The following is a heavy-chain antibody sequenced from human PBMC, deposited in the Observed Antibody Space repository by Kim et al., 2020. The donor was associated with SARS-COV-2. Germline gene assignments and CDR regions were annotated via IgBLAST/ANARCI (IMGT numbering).Heavy chain of an antibody. CDR1: GFTFSSYG. V-gene: IGHV3-33*01. D-gene: IGHD1-26*01. J-gene: IGHJ4*02. CDR3: ARGPDSGSYRAFDY. CDR2: IWYDGSNK. Sequence: GGSLRLSCAASGFTFSSYGMHWVRQAPGKGLEWVAVIWYDGSNKYYADSVKGRFTISRDNSKNTLYLQMNSLRAEDTAVYYCARGPDSGSYRAFDYWGQGTLVTVSS.